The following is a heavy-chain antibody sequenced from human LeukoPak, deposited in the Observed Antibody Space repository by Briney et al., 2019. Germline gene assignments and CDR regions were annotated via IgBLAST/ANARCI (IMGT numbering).Heavy chain of an antibody. J-gene: IGHJ6*03. Sequence: GGSLRLSCAASGFTFSSYGMHWVRQAPGKGLEGVAFIRYDGSNKYYADSVKGRFTISRDNAKNTLYLQMNSLRAEDTAVYYCARYSSGWYPVYYYYYMDVWGKGTTVTISS. CDR1: GFTFSSYG. D-gene: IGHD6-19*01. CDR3: ARYSSGWYPVYYYYYMDV. V-gene: IGHV3-30*02. CDR2: IRYDGSNK.